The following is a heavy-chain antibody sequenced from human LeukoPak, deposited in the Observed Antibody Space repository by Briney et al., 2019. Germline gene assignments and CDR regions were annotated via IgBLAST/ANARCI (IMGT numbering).Heavy chain of an antibody. V-gene: IGHV1-8*01. CDR3: SRGVGAVGDL. CDR2: MTPGSGNT. CDR1: GYTFTSRD. J-gene: IGHJ1*01. D-gene: IGHD2-21*02. Sequence: PAASVKVSCKASGYTFTSRDIDWLRQATGQGLEWMGWMTPGSGNTTYAQKFQGRVTMTRDTSISTVYMELSSLTSEDTAVYYCSRGVGAVGDLWGQGTLATVSS.